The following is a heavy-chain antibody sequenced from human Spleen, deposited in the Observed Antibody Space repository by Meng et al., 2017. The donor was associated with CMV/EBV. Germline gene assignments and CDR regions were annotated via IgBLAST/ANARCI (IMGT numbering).Heavy chain of an antibody. D-gene: IGHD3-16*01. V-gene: IGHV3-74*01. Sequence: SCAASGFTFSSYWMHWVRQAPGKGLVWVSRINSDGSSTSYADSVKGRFTISRDNAKNTLYLQMNSLRAEDTAVYYCARGPGGAMGYFYWGQGTLVTVSS. CDR2: INSDGSST. CDR1: GFTFSSYW. CDR3: ARGPGGAMGYFY. J-gene: IGHJ4*02.